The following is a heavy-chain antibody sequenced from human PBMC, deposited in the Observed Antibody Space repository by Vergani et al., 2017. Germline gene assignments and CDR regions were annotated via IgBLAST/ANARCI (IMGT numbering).Heavy chain of an antibody. CDR1: GFTFSSYA. CDR2: ISGSGGST. V-gene: IGHV3-23*04. D-gene: IGHD1-26*01. Sequence: VHLVESGGGVVQPGRSLRLSCAASGFTFSSYAMSWVRQAPGKGLEWVSAISGSGGSTYSADSVKGRFTISRDNSKNTLYLQMNSLRAEDTAVYYCAKVWRSGSYFTPWVDYWGQGTLVTVSS. CDR3: AKVWRSGSYFTPWVDY. J-gene: IGHJ4*02.